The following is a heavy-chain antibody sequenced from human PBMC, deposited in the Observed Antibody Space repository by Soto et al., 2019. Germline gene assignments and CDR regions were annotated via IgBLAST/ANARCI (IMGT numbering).Heavy chain of an antibody. V-gene: IGHV4-34*01. CDR3: ARGHCSSTSCSGDVRFLPLYGRTGTTRFDP. D-gene: IGHD2-2*01. CDR2: SNHIGST. Sequence: SETLSLTCAVYGGSFSGDGCSWIRQPPGKGLEWIGESNHIGSTHYNPSLNSRVTISVDTSKNQFSLKLSSVTAEDTAVYYCARGHCSSTSCSGDVRFLPLYGRTGTTRFDPWGKGPLVTVPQ. J-gene: IGHJ5*02. CDR1: GGSFSGDG.